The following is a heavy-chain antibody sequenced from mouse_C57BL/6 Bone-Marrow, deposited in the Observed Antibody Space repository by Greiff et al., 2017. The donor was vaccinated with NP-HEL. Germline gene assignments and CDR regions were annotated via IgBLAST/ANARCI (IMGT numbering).Heavy chain of an antibody. D-gene: IGHD3-2*02. CDR2: LDPEDGDT. Sequence: VQLQQSGAELVRPGASVKLSCTASGFNIKDYYMHWVKQRPEQGLEWIGMLDPEDGDTEYAPKFQGKATMTADTSSNTAYLQLSSLTSEDTAVYYCTTQTAQAGWFAYWGQGTLVTVSA. CDR1: GFNIKDYY. V-gene: IGHV14-1*01. CDR3: TTQTAQAGWFAY. J-gene: IGHJ3*01.